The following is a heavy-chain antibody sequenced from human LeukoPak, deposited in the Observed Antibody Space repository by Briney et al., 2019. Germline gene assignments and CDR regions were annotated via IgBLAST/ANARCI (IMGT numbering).Heavy chain of an antibody. J-gene: IGHJ4*02. D-gene: IGHD3-3*01. Sequence: GGSLRLSCAASGFTFSDYYMSWIRQAPGKGLEWVAVISYDGSNKYYADSVKGRFTISRDNSKNTLYLQMNSLRAEDTAVYYCAKDYYDFWSGYYSGGIDYWGQGTLVTVSS. CDR2: ISYDGSNK. CDR1: GFTFSDYY. CDR3: AKDYYDFWSGYYSGGIDY. V-gene: IGHV3-30*18.